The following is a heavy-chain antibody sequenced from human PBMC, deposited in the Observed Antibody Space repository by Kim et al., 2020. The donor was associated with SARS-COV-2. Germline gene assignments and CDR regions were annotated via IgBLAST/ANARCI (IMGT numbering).Heavy chain of an antibody. J-gene: IGHJ4*02. D-gene: IGHD3-10*01. Sequence: PSLKSRVTISVDTSKNQFSLKLSSVTAADTAVYYCARLDYYGSGSRTAFDYWGQGTLVTVSS. V-gene: IGHV4-39*01. CDR3: ARLDYYGSGSRTAFDY.